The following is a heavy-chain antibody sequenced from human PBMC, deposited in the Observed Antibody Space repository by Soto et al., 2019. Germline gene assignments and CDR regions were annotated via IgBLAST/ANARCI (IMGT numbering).Heavy chain of an antibody. Sequence: SVKVSCKASGYSFTGYSMHWVRQAPGQGLEWMGRIIPILGIANYAQKFQGRVTITADKSTSTAYMELSSLRSEDTAVYYCASVVDIVATTYYYYYMDVWGKGTTVTVSS. J-gene: IGHJ6*03. D-gene: IGHD5-12*01. V-gene: IGHV1-69*02. CDR2: IIPILGIA. CDR1: GYSFTGYS. CDR3: ASVVDIVATTYYYYYMDV.